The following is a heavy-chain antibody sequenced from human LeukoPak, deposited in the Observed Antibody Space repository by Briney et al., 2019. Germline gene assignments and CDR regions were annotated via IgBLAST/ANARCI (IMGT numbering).Heavy chain of an antibody. CDR3: ARRIAVAAYYFDY. CDR2: IYHSGST. Sequence: LRLSCAASGFSVSSNYMSWIRQPPGKGLEWIGYIYHSGSTYYNPSLKSRVTISVDRSKNQFSLKLSSVTAADTAVYYCARRIAVAAYYFDYWGQGTLVTVSS. J-gene: IGHJ4*02. V-gene: IGHV4-30-2*01. D-gene: IGHD6-19*01. CDR1: GFSVSSNY.